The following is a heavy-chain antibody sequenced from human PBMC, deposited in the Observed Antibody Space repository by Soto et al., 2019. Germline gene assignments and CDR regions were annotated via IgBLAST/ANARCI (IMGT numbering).Heavy chain of an antibody. Sequence: PSETLSLTCTISGTSNSNYYWGWIRQPPGKGLEWIGYIYYDGNTDYGPSLKSRVTISLAPSKNQFSLKLRSVTAADTAVYYCARIPTKSLQPYGMDVWGQGTTVTVSS. V-gene: IGHV4-59*01. CDR3: ARIPTKSLQPYGMDV. CDR1: GTSNSNYY. CDR2: IYYDGNT. D-gene: IGHD2-2*02. J-gene: IGHJ6*02.